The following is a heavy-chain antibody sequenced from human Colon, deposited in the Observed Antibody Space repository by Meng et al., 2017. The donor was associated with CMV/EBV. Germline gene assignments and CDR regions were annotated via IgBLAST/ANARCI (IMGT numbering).Heavy chain of an antibody. CDR3: AREGDFYDSDGYSYYFDY. D-gene: IGHD3-22*01. V-gene: IGHV3-48*03. CDR2: ISSSGSTV. Sequence: GGSLRLSCAASDFIFSNYQMSWVRLAPGKVLELVSYISSSGSTVHYADSVKGRFTISRDNAKNSLYLQMNILRVEDTAVYFCAREGDFYDSDGYSYYFDYWGPGTLVTVSS. J-gene: IGHJ4*02. CDR1: DFIFSNYQ.